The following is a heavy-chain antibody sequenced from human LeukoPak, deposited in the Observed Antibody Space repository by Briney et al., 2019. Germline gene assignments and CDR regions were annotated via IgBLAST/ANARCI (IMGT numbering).Heavy chain of an antibody. D-gene: IGHD5-18*01. CDR2: ISSSGGNT. CDR3: AKGSEGGYSYGYHSDY. CDR1: GFMFSNYG. Sequence: GGSLRLSCAASGFMFSNYGMSWVRQAPGKGLEWVSGISSSGGNTYHADSVKGRFTISRDNSKNRLYLQMNSLRAEDAAVYYCAKGSEGGYSYGYHSDYWGQGTLVTVSS. V-gene: IGHV3-23*01. J-gene: IGHJ4*02.